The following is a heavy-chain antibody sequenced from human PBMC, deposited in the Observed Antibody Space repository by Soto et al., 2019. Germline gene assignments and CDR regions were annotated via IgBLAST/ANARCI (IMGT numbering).Heavy chain of an antibody. CDR1: GFMFSDYA. D-gene: IGHD3-16*01. Sequence: HPGGSLRLSSGASGFMFSDYAMTWSRQAPGKELEWVSGLLRPGRSTYYADSVKGRFTISGDTSANTVYLQMGSLRAEDTAVYYCAKDAIANDGIWLMDSWGQGTVVTVSS. CDR2: LLRPGRST. V-gene: IGHV3-23*01. CDR3: AKDAIANDGIWLMDS. J-gene: IGHJ5*02.